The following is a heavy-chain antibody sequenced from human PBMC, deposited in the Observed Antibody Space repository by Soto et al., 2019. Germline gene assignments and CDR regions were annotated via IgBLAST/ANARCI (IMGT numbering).Heavy chain of an antibody. CDR3: ARRGRLRGFQH. CDR1: GFTFSSYG. J-gene: IGHJ1*01. D-gene: IGHD5-12*01. CDR2: ISYDGSNK. V-gene: IGHV3-30*03. Sequence: QVQLVESGGGVVQPGRSLRLSCAASGFTFSSYGMHWVRQAPGKGLEWVAVISYDGSNKYYADSVKGRFTISRDNSKNTLYLQMNSLRVEDTAVYYCARRGRLRGFQHWGQGTLVTVSS.